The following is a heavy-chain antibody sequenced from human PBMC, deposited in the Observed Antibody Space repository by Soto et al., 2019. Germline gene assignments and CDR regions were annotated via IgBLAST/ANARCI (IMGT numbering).Heavy chain of an antibody. CDR3: AKDRAARPGEYSHFDF. V-gene: IGHV3-30*18. D-gene: IGHD6-6*01. Sequence: GGSLRLSCAASGFSLSSYGMHWVRQAPGKGLEWVAVISYDGSKKYYADSVEGRFTISRDTSKNTLYLQMNSLRADDTAVYYCAKDRAARPGEYSHFDFWGQGALVTVSS. J-gene: IGHJ4*02. CDR1: GFSLSSYG. CDR2: ISYDGSKK.